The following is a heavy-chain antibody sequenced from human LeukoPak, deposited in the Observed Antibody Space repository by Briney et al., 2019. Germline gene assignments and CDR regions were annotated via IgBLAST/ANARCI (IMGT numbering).Heavy chain of an antibody. CDR3: TRGDYYDSSGDYYYYYMDV. CDR2: IRSKAYGGAT. CDR1: GFTFGDYA. D-gene: IGHD3-22*01. J-gene: IGHJ6*03. V-gene: IGHV3-49*04. Sequence: GGSLRLSCTASGFTFGDYAMSWVRQAPGKGLEWVGFIRSKAYGGATEYAASVKGRFTISRDDSKSIAYLQMNSLKTEDTAVYYCTRGDYYDSSGDYYYYYMDVWGKGTTVTVSS.